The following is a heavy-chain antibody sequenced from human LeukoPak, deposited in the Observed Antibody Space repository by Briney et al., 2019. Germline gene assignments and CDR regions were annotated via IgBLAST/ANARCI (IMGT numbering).Heavy chain of an antibody. CDR3: AKQSRPTIGGVADY. V-gene: IGHV3-23*01. CDR2: ISGSGDDS. CDR1: GFTFSSYA. Sequence: PGGSLRLSCAASGFTFSSYALRWLRQAPGKGLEWVSVISGSGDDSYYADSVKGRFTISRDNSKNTLYLQMNSLRVEDTAVYYCAKQSRPTIGGVADYWGQGTLVTVSS. D-gene: IGHD3-3*01. J-gene: IGHJ4*02.